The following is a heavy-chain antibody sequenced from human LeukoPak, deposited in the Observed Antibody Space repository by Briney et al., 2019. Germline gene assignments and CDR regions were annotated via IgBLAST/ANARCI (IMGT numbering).Heavy chain of an antibody. CDR2: IYHSGST. CDR3: GRTYSSSSWGFDY. D-gene: IGHD6-13*01. CDR1: GGSISSSNW. V-gene: IGHV4-4*02. J-gene: IGHJ4*02. Sequence: PSGTLSLTCAVSGGSISSSNWWSWVRQPPGKGLEWIGEIYHSGSTNYNPSLKSRVTISVDKSKNQFSLKLSSVTAADTAVYYCGRTYSSSSWGFDYWGQGTLVTVSS.